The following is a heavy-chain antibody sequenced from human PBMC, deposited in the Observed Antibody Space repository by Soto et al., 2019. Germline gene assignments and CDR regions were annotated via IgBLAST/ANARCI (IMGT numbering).Heavy chain of an antibody. CDR1: GGTFSTSS. J-gene: IGHJ5*02. Sequence: QLQLVQSGTEVKEPGASVKVSCKASGGTFSTSSFVWVRQGPGQGLEWMGGIIPIFTRTNFAQKFQGRVTFSADESTRTTDMELRSLTSEDTAISYRARDVVRSTAGESWGQGNLVTVSS. V-gene: IGHV1-69*01. CDR3: ARDVVRSTAGES. CDR2: IIPIFTRT. D-gene: IGHD2-15*01.